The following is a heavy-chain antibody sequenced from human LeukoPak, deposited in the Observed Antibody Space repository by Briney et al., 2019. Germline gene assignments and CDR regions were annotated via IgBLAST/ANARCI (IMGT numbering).Heavy chain of an antibody. CDR1: GYTFTSYG. Sequence: ASVKVSCKASGYTFTSYGISWVRQAPGQGLEWMGWIGAYNGNTNYAQKLQGRVTMTTDTSTSTAYMELRSLRSDDTAVYYCARISMGGQAFDIWGQGTMVTVSS. CDR3: ARISMGGQAFDI. J-gene: IGHJ3*02. CDR2: IGAYNGNT. D-gene: IGHD3-10*01. V-gene: IGHV1-18*01.